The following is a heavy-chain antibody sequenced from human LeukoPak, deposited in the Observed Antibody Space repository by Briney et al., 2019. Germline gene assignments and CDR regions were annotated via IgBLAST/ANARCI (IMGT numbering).Heavy chain of an antibody. CDR2: IYYSGST. J-gene: IGHJ6*02. CDR3: ARPTLLYYDFWSGYPPASGLDV. Sequence: SSETLSLTCTVSGGSISSGDYYWSWIRQPPGKGLEWIGYIYYSGSTYYNPSLKSRVTISVDTSKNQFSLKLSSVTAADTAVYSCARPTLLYYDFWSGYPPASGLDVWGQGTTVTVSS. V-gene: IGHV4-30-4*01. CDR1: GGSISSGDYY. D-gene: IGHD3-3*01.